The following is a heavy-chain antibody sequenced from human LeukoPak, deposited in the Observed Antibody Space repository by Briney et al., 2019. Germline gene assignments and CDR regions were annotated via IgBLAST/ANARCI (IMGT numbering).Heavy chain of an antibody. CDR3: AANYGSGSSPLDY. CDR2: ISSSSSYI. D-gene: IGHD3-10*01. V-gene: IGHV3-21*01. Sequence: GGSLRLSCAASGFTFSSYSMNWVRQAPGKGLEWVSSISSSSSYIYYAESVKGRFTISRDNAKNSLYLQMNSPRAEDTAVYYCAANYGSGSSPLDYWGQGTLVTVSS. J-gene: IGHJ4*02. CDR1: GFTFSSYS.